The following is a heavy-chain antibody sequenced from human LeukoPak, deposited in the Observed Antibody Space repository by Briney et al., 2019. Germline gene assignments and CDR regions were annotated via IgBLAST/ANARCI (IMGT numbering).Heavy chain of an antibody. V-gene: IGHV4-39*01. CDR2: ISYSGSTT. CDR3: VRRTSGSYSDY. J-gene: IGHJ4*02. CDR1: GGSISSSSVY. Sequence: SSETLSLTCTVSGGSISSSSVYWGWIRQPPGKGLEWIATISYSGSTTSYNPSLKSRVTISVDTSKNQFSLKLNSVTAADPAVYSCVRRTSGSYSDYWGQGTLVTVSS. D-gene: IGHD1-26*01.